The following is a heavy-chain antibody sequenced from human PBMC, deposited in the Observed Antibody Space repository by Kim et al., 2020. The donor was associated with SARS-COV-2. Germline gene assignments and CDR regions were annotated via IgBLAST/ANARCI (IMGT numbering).Heavy chain of an antibody. V-gene: IGHV3-11*06. J-gene: IGHJ4*02. Sequence: SVKDRFTISEDNAKNSLYLQMNSLRAEDTAVYYCARADDSSGYYYYYFDYWGQGTLVTVSS. D-gene: IGHD3-22*01. CDR3: ARADDSSGYYYYYFDY.